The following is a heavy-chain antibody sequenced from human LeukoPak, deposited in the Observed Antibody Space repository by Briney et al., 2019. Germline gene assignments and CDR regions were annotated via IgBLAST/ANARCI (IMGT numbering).Heavy chain of an antibody. D-gene: IGHD6-19*01. V-gene: IGHV3-9*01. J-gene: IGHJ3*02. CDR1: GFTFDDYA. CDR2: ISWNSGSI. CDR3: ARGASVVAGNDNAFDI. Sequence: GGSLRLSCAASGFTFDDYAMHWVRQAPGKGLEWVSGISWNSGSIGYADSVKGRFTISRDNAKNSLYLQMNSLRADDTAVYYCARGASVVAGNDNAFDIWGQGTMVTVSS.